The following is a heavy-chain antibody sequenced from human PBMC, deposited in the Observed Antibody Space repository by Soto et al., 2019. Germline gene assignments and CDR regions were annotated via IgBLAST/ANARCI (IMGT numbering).Heavy chain of an antibody. CDR2: IYYSGST. J-gene: IGHJ6*02. V-gene: IGHV4-59*08. CDR3: ARRSSSSRDYYYYYGMDV. D-gene: IGHD2-2*01. CDR1: GGSISSYY. Sequence: SETLSLTCTVSGGSISSYYWSWIRQPPGKGLEWIGSIYYSGSTNYNPSLKSRVTISVDTSKNQFSLKLSSVTAADTAVYYCARRSSSSRDYYYYYGMDVWGQGTTVTVSS.